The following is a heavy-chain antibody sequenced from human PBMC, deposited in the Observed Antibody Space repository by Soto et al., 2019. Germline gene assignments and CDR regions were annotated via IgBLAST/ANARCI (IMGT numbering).Heavy chain of an antibody. CDR1: PFNFSNXA. V-gene: IGHV3-23*01. J-gene: IGHJ6*02. CDR2: ISGSGGSA. D-gene: IGHD6-19*01. CDR3: AKVGQWLPYRDYYYYGMDV. Sequence: LXLXCAASPFNFSNXAISWVLQAPGRGLEWVSAISGSGGSAYYADSVKGRFTISRDNSKNTLYLQINSLRAEDTAVYYCAKVGQWLPYRDYYYYGMDVWGQGTTATVSS.